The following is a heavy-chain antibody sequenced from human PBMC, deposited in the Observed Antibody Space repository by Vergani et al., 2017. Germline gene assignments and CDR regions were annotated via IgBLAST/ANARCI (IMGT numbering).Heavy chain of an antibody. V-gene: IGHV1-69*01. J-gene: IGHJ6*03. CDR1: GGTFSSYA. Sequence: QVQLVQSGAEVKKPGSSVKVSCKASGGTFSSYAISWVRQAPGQGLEWMGGIIPIFGTANYAQKFQGRVTITADESTSTAYMELSRLRSEDTAVYYCARVPRDIVVVPAAIRAYYYYYMDVWGKGTTVTVSS. CDR3: ARVPRDIVVVPAAIRAYYYYYMDV. CDR2: IIPIFGTA. D-gene: IGHD2-2*02.